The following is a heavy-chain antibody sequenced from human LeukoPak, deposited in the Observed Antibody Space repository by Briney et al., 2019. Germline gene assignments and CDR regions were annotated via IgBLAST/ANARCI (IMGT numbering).Heavy chain of an antibody. CDR1: GFTFTTYG. J-gene: IGHJ4*02. CDR2: ISGSGGST. CDR3: AKGIVVAATSRGTFDY. D-gene: IGHD6-19*01. Sequence: EGSLRLSCAASGFTFTTYGMSWVRQAPGKGLQWVSAISGSGGSTFYADSVRGRFTISRDNSKNTLYMQMNSLRAEDTAVYYCAKGIVVAATSRGTFDYWGQGTLVTVSS. V-gene: IGHV3-23*01.